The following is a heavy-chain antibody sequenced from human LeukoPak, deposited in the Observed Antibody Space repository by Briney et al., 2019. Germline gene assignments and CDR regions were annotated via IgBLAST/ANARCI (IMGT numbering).Heavy chain of an antibody. CDR2: ISYDGSNK. Sequence: GGSLRLSCAASGFTFSSYAMHWVRQAPGKGLEWVAVISYDGSNKYYADSVKGRFTISRDNSKNTLYLQMNSLRAEDTAVYYCARSMNSGWYFTDYWGQGTLVTVSS. V-gene: IGHV3-30-3*01. CDR3: ARSMNSGWYFTDY. CDR1: GFTFSSYA. D-gene: IGHD6-19*01. J-gene: IGHJ4*02.